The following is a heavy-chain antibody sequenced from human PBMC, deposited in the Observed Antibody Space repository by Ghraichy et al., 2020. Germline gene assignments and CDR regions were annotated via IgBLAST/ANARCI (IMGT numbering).Heavy chain of an antibody. Sequence: GESLNISCAASGFTFSSYAMSWVRQAPGKGLEWVSAISGSGGSTYYADSVKGRFTISRDNSKNTLYLQMNSLRAEDTAVYYCAKINEYSSGYGPYYFDYWGQGTLVTVSS. V-gene: IGHV3-23*01. J-gene: IGHJ4*02. CDR1: GFTFSSYA. CDR2: ISGSGGST. D-gene: IGHD3-22*01. CDR3: AKINEYSSGYGPYYFDY.